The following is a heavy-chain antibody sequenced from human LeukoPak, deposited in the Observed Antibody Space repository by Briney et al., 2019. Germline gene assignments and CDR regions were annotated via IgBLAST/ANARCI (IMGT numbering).Heavy chain of an antibody. CDR3: AKDRAYLSSWYGCSTP. Sequence: ASVKVSCKASGYTFTSYAMHWVRQAPGQRLEWMGWSNAGNGNTKYSQEFQGRVTITRDTSASTAYMELSSLRSEDMAVYYCAKDRAYLSSWYGCSTPWGQGTLVTVSS. J-gene: IGHJ5*02. V-gene: IGHV1-3*02. D-gene: IGHD6-13*01. CDR2: SNAGNGNT. CDR1: GYTFTSYA.